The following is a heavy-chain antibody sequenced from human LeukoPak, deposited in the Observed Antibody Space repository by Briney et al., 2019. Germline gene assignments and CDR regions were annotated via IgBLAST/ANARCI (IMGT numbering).Heavy chain of an antibody. Sequence: SETLSLTCTVSGGSISSYYWSWIRQPPGKGLEWIGYIYYSGSTNYNPSLKSRVTISVDTSKNQLSLKLSSVTAADTAVYYCARGDSPGWYFDLWGRGTLVTVSS. CDR3: ARGDSPGWYFDL. CDR2: IYYSGST. CDR1: GGSISSYY. J-gene: IGHJ2*01. V-gene: IGHV4-59*01. D-gene: IGHD2-8*02.